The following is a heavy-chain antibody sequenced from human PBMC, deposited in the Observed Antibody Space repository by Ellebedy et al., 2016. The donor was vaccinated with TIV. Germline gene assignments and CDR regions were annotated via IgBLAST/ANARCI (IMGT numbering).Heavy chain of an antibody. V-gene: IGHV4-39*02. CDR2: IYYSGTT. D-gene: IGHD1-26*01. J-gene: IGHJ4*02. Sequence: MPSETLSLTCTVSGGSINSSLYYWVWIRQSPGKGLEWIGSIYYSGTTYYNPSLKGRTAISIDPTKSNFSLKLTSVTAADTSFYYCARRSSGSARFDYWGQGAQVIVSS. CDR1: GGSINSSLYY. CDR3: ARRSSGSARFDY.